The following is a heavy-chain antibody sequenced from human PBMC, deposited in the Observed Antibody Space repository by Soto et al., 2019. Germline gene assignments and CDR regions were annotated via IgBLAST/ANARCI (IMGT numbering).Heavy chain of an antibody. CDR1: GGTFSSYT. J-gene: IGHJ4*02. CDR2: IIPILGIA. Sequence: QVQLVQSGAEVKKPGSSVKVSCKASGGTFSSYTISWVRQAPGQGLEWMGRIIPILGIANYAQKFQGRVTITADKSTSTADMELSSLRSEDTAVYYCANGVVVPAARGSFDYWGQGTLVTVSS. CDR3: ANGVVVPAARGSFDY. D-gene: IGHD2-2*01. V-gene: IGHV1-69*02.